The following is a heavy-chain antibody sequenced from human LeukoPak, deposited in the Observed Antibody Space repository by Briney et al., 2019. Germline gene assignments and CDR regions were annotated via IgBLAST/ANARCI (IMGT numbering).Heavy chain of an antibody. CDR3: AMYGSFFDY. Sequence: PGGSLRLSCAASGFTFSSYEMNWVRQAPGKGLEWVSYISSSGSTIYYADSVKGRFTISRDNAENSLYLQMNSLRAEDTAVYYCAMYGSFFDYWGQGTLVTVSS. CDR1: GFTFSSYE. D-gene: IGHD2-8*01. V-gene: IGHV3-48*03. CDR2: ISSSGSTI. J-gene: IGHJ4*02.